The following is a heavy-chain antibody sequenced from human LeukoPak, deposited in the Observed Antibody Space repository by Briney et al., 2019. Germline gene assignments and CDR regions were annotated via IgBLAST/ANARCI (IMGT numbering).Heavy chain of an antibody. Sequence: SVKVSCKASGGTFSSYTISWVRQAPGQGLEWMEGIIPIFNTAHYAQKFQGRVTITADESTSTAYMELSSLRSEDTAVYYCARAPVYDFWSGYGDYWGQGTLVTVSS. CDR1: GGTFSSYT. V-gene: IGHV1-69*13. CDR3: ARAPVYDFWSGYGDY. CDR2: IIPIFNTA. D-gene: IGHD3-3*01. J-gene: IGHJ4*02.